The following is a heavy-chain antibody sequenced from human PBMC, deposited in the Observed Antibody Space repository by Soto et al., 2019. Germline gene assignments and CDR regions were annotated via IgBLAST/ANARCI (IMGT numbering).Heavy chain of an antibody. J-gene: IGHJ4*02. D-gene: IGHD1-1*01. V-gene: IGHV3-11*06. CDR1: GFTFSDYY. CDR3: TRAAIRGERLDD. Sequence: PGGSLRLSCAASGFTFSDYYMSWIRQAPGKGLEWVSYISSSSSYTNYADSVKGRFTISRDNAKNTLNLQMNSLRVEDTAVYYCTRAAIRGERLDDWGQRTPVTVSS. CDR2: ISSSSSYT.